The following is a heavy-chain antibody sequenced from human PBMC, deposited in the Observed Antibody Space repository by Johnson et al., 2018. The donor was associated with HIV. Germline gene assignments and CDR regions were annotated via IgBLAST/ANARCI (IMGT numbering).Heavy chain of an antibody. J-gene: IGHJ3*02. D-gene: IGHD5-24*01. CDR2: IYSGGST. V-gene: IGHV3-66*02. CDR1: GFTFSSYA. Sequence: VQLVESGGGLVQPGGSLRLSCAASGFTFSSYAMSWVRQAPGKGLEWVSVIYSGGSTYYADSVKGRFTISRDNSKNTLYLQMNSLRAEDTAVYYCARGRERGMFDIWGQGTMVTVSS. CDR3: ARGRERGMFDI.